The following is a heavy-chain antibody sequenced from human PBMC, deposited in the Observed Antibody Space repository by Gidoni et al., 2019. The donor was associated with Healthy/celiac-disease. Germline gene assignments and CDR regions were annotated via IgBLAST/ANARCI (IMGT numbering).Heavy chain of an antibody. D-gene: IGHD6-6*01. CDR1: GFTFSSYG. V-gene: IGHV3-30*18. CDR2: ISYDGSNK. CDR3: AKAGRRQLAHMDY. J-gene: IGHJ4*02. Sequence: QVPLVESGGGVVQPGRSLRLACAASGFTFSSYGMHWVRQAPGKGLEWVAVISYDGSNKYYADSVKGRFTISRDNSKNTLYLQMNSLRAEDTAVYYCAKAGRRQLAHMDYWGQGTLVTVSS.